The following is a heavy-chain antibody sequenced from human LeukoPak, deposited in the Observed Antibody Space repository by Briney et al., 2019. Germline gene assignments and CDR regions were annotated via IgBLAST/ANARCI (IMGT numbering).Heavy chain of an antibody. CDR3: ARAYSSSWYGGNYYFDY. CDR1: GFTVSSNY. CDR2: IYSGGSA. V-gene: IGHV3-66*01. Sequence: GGSLRLSCAASGFTVSSNYMSWVRQAPGKGLEWVSVIYSGGSAYYADSVKGRFTISRDNSKNTLYLQMNSLRAEDTAVYYCARAYSSSWYGGNYYFDYWGQGTLVTVSS. J-gene: IGHJ4*02. D-gene: IGHD6-13*01.